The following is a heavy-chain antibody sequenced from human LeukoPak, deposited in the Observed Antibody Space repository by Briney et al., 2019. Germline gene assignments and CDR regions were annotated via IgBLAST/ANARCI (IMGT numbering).Heavy chain of an antibody. CDR2: ISWNSGSI. V-gene: IGHV3-9*01. CDR1: GFTFDDYA. Sequence: PGGSLRLSCAASGFTFDDYAMHWVRQAPGKGLEWVSGISWNSGSIGYADSVKGRFTISRDNAKNSLYLQMNSLRAEDTALYYCAKVGGFGDLNPFDYWGQGTLVTVSS. D-gene: IGHD3-10*01. J-gene: IGHJ4*02. CDR3: AKVGGFGDLNPFDY.